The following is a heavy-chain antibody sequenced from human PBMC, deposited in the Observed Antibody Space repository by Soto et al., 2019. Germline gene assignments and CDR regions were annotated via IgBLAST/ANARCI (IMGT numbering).Heavy chain of an antibody. CDR1: GGSINNFY. D-gene: IGHD5-18*01. Sequence: SETLSLTCTVSGGSINNFYWSWIRQPPGKGLEWIGYIYYSGSTNYNPSLKSRVTISVDTSKNQFSLKLSSVTAADTAVYYCARGLQLWPFDYWGQGTLVTVS. J-gene: IGHJ4*02. CDR3: ARGLQLWPFDY. V-gene: IGHV4-59*01. CDR2: IYYSGST.